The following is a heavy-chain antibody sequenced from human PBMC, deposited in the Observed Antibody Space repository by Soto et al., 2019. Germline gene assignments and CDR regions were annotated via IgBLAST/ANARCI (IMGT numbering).Heavy chain of an antibody. J-gene: IGHJ4*02. D-gene: IGHD1-26*01. CDR3: ATTGYSGKIKYFDN. CDR1: GYTFTAYY. CDR2: VDSEDDET. V-gene: IGHV1-69-2*01. Sequence: EVQLVQSGAEVKKPGATVKISCTVSGYTFTAYYMHWVQQAPGKGLEWMGLVDSEDDETIYAEKFQGRVTITADTSTDTADMELSSLRSEDTAVYYCATTGYSGKIKYFDNWGQGSLVTVSS.